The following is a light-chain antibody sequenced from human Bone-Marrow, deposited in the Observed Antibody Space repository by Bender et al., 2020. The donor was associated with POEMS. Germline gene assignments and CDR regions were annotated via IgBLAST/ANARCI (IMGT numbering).Light chain of an antibody. J-gene: IGLJ3*02. Sequence: SGSSSKFGSYPVNWYQQLPGAAPKLVIFNNSQRPSGVPDRFSGSNSGTSASLAISGLLSDDEADSYCATWDDSLNGWVFGGGTKLTVL. CDR1: SSKFGSYP. CDR2: NNS. CDR3: ATWDDSLNGWV. V-gene: IGLV1-44*01.